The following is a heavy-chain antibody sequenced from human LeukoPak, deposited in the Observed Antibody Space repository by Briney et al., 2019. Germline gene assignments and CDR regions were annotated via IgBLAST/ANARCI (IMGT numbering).Heavy chain of an antibody. CDR3: ARHTVDTTMGLWYYYIDV. CDR1: EYSFTSYW. J-gene: IGHJ6*03. V-gene: IGHV5-51*01. Sequence: GESLQISCKGSEYSFTSYWIGWVRQMPGKGLEWMGIIYPVDSDTRYSPSFQGQVTISADKSINTAYLQWSSLKASDTAMYYCARHTVDTTMGLWYYYIDVWGKGTTVTVSS. CDR2: IYPVDSDT. D-gene: IGHD5-18*01.